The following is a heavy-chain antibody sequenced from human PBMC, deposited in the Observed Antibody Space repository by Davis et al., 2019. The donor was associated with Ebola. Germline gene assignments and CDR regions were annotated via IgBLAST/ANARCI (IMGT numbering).Heavy chain of an antibody. CDR1: GGSFSGYY. D-gene: IGHD6-13*01. J-gene: IGHJ4*02. V-gene: IGHV4-34*01. CDR3: ASSVIGGKIAAAGLFDY. Sequence: SQTLSLTCAVYGGSFSGYYWSWIRQPPGKGLEWIGEINHSGSTNYNPSLKSRVTISVDTSKNQFSLKLSSVTAADTAVYYCASSVIGGKIAAAGLFDYWGQGTLVTVSS. CDR2: INHSGST.